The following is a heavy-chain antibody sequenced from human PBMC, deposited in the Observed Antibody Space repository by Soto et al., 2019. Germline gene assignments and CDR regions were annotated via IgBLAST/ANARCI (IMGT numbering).Heavy chain of an antibody. Sequence: EVHLLESGGGLVQPGGSLRLSCAASGYTFSSYAMSWVRQAPGMGLEWVSAISVSGGSTYYADSVRGRFTISRDNSKTTLSLQMTSLRAEYTAVSFCAKASSTNVYNFDSWGQGTLVTVSS. V-gene: IGHV3-23*01. CDR2: ISVSGGST. CDR3: AKASSTNVYNFDS. J-gene: IGHJ4*02. D-gene: IGHD1-1*01. CDR1: GYTFSSYA.